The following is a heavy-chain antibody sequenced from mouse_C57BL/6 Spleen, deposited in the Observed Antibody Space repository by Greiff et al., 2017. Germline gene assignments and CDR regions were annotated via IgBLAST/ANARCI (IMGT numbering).Heavy chain of an antibody. CDR1: GYTFTSYW. J-gene: IGHJ4*01. Sequence: QVQLQQPGAELVMPGASVKLSCKASGYTFTSYWMHWVKQRPGQGLEWIGEIDPSDSYTNYNQKFKGKSTLTVDKSSSTAYMQLSSLTSVDSAVYYCARWNYGRDYYAMDYWGQGTSLTVSS. CDR3: ARWNYGRDYYAMDY. CDR2: IDPSDSYT. V-gene: IGHV1-69*01. D-gene: IGHD1-1*01.